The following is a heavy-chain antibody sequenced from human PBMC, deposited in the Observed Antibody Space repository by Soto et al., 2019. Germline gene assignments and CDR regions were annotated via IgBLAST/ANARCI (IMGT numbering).Heavy chain of an antibody. CDR1: GGTFSSYA. V-gene: IGHV1-69*13. Sequence: SVKVSCKASGGTFSSYAISWVRQAPGQGLEWMGGIIPIFGTANYAQKFQGRVTITADESTSTAYMELSSLRSEDTDVYYCARGGGAYAGTTDYYYYYGRDVWGQGTTVTVCS. CDR3: ARGGGAYAGTTDYYYYYGRDV. J-gene: IGHJ6*02. CDR2: IIPIFGTA. D-gene: IGHD1-7*01.